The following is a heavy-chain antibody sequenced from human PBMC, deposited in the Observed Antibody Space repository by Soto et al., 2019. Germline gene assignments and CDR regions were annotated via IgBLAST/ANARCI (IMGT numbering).Heavy chain of an antibody. D-gene: IGHD3-9*01. CDR3: ARSYYDILPGYYDTFDV. Sequence: QVQLVQSGGEVKKPGAAVKVSCKASGYTFTTHGISWVRQAPGRGLEWMGRISAYNGKTNYAQSLQGRVTMTTDTTTNPTYMELGSLGSDDTAVYYCARSYYDILPGYYDTFDVWCQGTVVTVSS. CDR2: ISAYNGKT. J-gene: IGHJ3*01. CDR1: GYTFTTHG. V-gene: IGHV1-18*01.